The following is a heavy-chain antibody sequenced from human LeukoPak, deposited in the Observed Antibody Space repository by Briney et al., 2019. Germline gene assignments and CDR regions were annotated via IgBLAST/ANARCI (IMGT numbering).Heavy chain of an antibody. D-gene: IGHD3-16*02. J-gene: IGHJ6*03. CDR2: IIGSGSDT. CDR1: GFTFNNYG. Sequence: GGTLLLSCAASGFTFNNYGMSWVRQAPGTGLQWVSVIIGSGSDTYYADSVKGRFTISRDNSKNTLYLQMNSLRAEDTAVYYCARDLIGYMDVWGKGTTVTISS. V-gene: IGHV3-23*01. CDR3: ARDLIGYMDV.